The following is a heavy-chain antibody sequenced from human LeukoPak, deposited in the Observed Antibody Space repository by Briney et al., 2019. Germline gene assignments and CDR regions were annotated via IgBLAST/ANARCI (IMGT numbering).Heavy chain of an antibody. CDR1: GGSISSYY. CDR3: ARGASIWGSDFDY. J-gene: IGHJ4*02. CDR2: IYYSGST. D-gene: IGHD3-16*01. Sequence: SETLSLTCTVSGGSISSYYWSWIRQPPGKGLEWIGYIYYSGSTNYNPSLKSRVTISVDTSKNQFSLKLSSVTAADTAVYYCARGASIWGSDFDYWGQGTLVTVSS. V-gene: IGHV4-59*08.